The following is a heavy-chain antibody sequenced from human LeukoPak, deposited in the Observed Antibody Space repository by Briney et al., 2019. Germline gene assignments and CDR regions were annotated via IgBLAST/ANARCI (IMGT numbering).Heavy chain of an antibody. V-gene: IGHV4-4*07. Sequence: PSETLSLTCTVSGGSISSYSWSWIRQPAGKGLEWIGRIYTSGSTKCNPSLTSRVTMSVDTSKNQFSLKLRSVTAADTAVYYCARAVHCSGGSCYFDYWGQGTLVTVSS. CDR3: ARAVHCSGGSCYFDY. CDR2: IYTSGST. D-gene: IGHD2-15*01. CDR1: GGSISSYS. J-gene: IGHJ4*02.